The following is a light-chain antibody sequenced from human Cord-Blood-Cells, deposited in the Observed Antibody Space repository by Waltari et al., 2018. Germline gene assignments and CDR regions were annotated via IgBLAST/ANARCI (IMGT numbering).Light chain of an antibody. CDR3: QSYDSSLSGSVV. V-gene: IGLV1-40*01. CDR2: GNS. Sequence: QSVLTQPPSVSGAPGQRVTISCTGRSSNIGAGYDVHWYQQLPGTAPKLLSYGNSERPSGVPDRVSGSKSGTSASLAITGLQAEDEADYYCQSYDSSLSGSVVFGGGTKLTVL. CDR1: SSNIGAGYD. J-gene: IGLJ2*01.